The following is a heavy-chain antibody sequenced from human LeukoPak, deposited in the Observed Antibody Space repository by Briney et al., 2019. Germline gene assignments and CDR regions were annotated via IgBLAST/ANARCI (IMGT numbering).Heavy chain of an antibody. Sequence: EASVKVSCKASGGTFSSYTISWVREAPGQGLEWMGGIIPIFGTANYAQKFQGRVTITADESTSTAYMDLSMLTAEDTAVYYCASVAVDTAAPFDHWGQGTLVTVSS. CDR3: ASVAVDTAAPFDH. V-gene: IGHV1-69*13. J-gene: IGHJ4*02. D-gene: IGHD5-18*01. CDR1: GGTFSSYT. CDR2: IIPIFGTA.